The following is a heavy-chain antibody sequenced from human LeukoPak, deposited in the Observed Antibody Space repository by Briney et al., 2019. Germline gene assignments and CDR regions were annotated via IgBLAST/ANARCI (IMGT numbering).Heavy chain of an antibody. Sequence: SETLSLTCNVSGYSISSGYNWGWIRQPPGKGLEWIGSIYHSGRTCNNPSLKSRVTISVDTSKNQFSLKLTSVTAADTAVYYCARGRYGVVTRGWFDPWGQGTLVTVSS. CDR3: ARGRYGVVTRGWFDP. CDR1: GYSISSGYN. J-gene: IGHJ5*02. D-gene: IGHD3-3*01. CDR2: IYHSGRT. V-gene: IGHV4-38-2*02.